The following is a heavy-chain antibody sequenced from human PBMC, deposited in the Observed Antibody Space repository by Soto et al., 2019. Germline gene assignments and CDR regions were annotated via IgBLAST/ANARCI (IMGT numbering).Heavy chain of an antibody. CDR2: SRNKANSYNP. CDR1: GFSFSDYY. Sequence: EVKLVESGGGLVQPGGSLRLSCAASGFSFSDYYMDWVRQVPGKGLEWVGRSRNKANSYNPEYAPSVKDRLSISRDNSKDSMYLQMNSLKTEDTAVYYCARDTGGSYDYWGQGALVTVSS. CDR3: ARDTGGSYDY. J-gene: IGHJ4*02. D-gene: IGHD3-16*01. V-gene: IGHV3-72*01.